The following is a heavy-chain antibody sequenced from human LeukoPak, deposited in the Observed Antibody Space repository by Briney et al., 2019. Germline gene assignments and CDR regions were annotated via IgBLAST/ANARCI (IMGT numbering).Heavy chain of an antibody. J-gene: IGHJ4*02. CDR3: VVSGVVRGVSDFDY. V-gene: IGHV3-30*03. CDR2: ISYDGSNK. D-gene: IGHD3-10*01. CDR1: GFTFSSYG. Sequence: AGGSLRLSCAASGFTFSSYGMHWVRQAPGKGLEWVAVISYDGSNKYYADSVKGRFTISRDNSKNTLYLQMNSLRAEDTAVYYCVVSGVVRGVSDFDYWGQGTLVTVSS.